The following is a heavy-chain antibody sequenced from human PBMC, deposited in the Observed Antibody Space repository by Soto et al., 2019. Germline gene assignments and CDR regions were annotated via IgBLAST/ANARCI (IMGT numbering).Heavy chain of an antibody. D-gene: IGHD2-2*02. CDR3: AREVVPAAIPYYGMDV. V-gene: IGHV1-2*04. CDR1: GYTFTGYY. CDR2: INPNSGGT. J-gene: IGHJ6*02. Sequence: ASVKVSCKASGYTFTGYYMHWVRQAPGQGLEWMGWINPNSGGTNYAQKFQGWVTMTRDTSISTAYMELSRLRSDDTAVYYCAREVVPAAIPYYGMDVWGQGTTVTV.